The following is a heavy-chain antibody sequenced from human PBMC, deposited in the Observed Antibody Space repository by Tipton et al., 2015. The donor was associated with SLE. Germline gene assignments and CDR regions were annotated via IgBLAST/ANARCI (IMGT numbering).Heavy chain of an antibody. CDR1: GGSISGSSYY. J-gene: IGHJ5*02. Sequence: TLSLTCTVSGGSISGSSYYWDWIRQPPGKGPEWIGRITNSGNTYYTPSFQSRVTMSVDTSKNHFSLKLSSVTAADTAVYYCARHDTNYGRNWFDPWGQGTLVTVPS. CDR2: ITNSGNT. V-gene: IGHV4-39*01. D-gene: IGHD2-8*01. CDR3: ARHDTNYGRNWFDP.